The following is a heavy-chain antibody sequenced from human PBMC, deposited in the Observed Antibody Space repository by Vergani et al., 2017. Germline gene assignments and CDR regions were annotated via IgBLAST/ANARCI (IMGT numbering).Heavy chain of an antibody. CDR2: IIPIFGTA. D-gene: IGHD2-2*01. V-gene: IGHV1-69*01. Sequence: QVQLVQSGAEVKKPGSSVKVSCKASGGTFSSYAISWVRQAPGQGLEWMGGIIPIFGTANYAQKFQGRVTITADESTSTAYMELSSLRSEDTAVYYCATLGGIVVVPAATDHYDYMDVWGKXP. CDR3: ATLGGIVVVPAATDHYDYMDV. J-gene: IGHJ6*03. CDR1: GGTFSSYA.